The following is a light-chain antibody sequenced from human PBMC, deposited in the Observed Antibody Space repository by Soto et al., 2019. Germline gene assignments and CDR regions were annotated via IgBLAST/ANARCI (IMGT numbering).Light chain of an antibody. Sequence: DIQMTQSPSSLSASVGDRVTITCQASQDISDSVNWYHQKPGKAPKLLIYDASSLETGVPSRFSGSGSWTHFTLTISSLQPEDIATYYCQQCDKLPYTFGQGTQLEI. CDR2: DAS. CDR1: QDISDS. J-gene: IGKJ2*01. CDR3: QQCDKLPYT. V-gene: IGKV1-33*01.